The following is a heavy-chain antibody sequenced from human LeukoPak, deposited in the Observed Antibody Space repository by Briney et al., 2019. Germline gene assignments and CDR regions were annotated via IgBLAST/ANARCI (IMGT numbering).Heavy chain of an antibody. V-gene: IGHV4-34*01. D-gene: IGHD6-6*01. CDR2: IHHSGST. J-gene: IGHJ5*02. CDR3: ARGAFHSSSSSWFDP. CDR1: GFTFSSHG. Sequence: GSLRLSCAASGFTFSSHGMNWVRQAPGRGLQWIGSIHHSGSTYYNPSLKSRVTISVDTSKNQFSLKLSSVTAADTAVYYCARGAFHSSSSSWFDPWGQGTLVTVSS.